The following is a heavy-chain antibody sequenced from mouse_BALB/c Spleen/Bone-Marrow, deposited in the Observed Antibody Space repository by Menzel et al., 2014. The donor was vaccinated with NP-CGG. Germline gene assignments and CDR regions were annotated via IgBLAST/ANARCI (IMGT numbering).Heavy chain of an antibody. CDR1: GSTFSDYA. Sequence: EVQLVESGGGLVKPGGSLKLSCAASGSTFSDYAMSWVRLTPEKRLEWVATISSGGRYTYYIDSVKGRLTISRDNAKNXLYLQMSSLRSEDTAMFYCTRSGGENALDFWGQGTSVTVSS. J-gene: IGHJ4*01. V-gene: IGHV5-9-3*01. CDR3: TRSGGENALDF. CDR2: ISSGGRYT.